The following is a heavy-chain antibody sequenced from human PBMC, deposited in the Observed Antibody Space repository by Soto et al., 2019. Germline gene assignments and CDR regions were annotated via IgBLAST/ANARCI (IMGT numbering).Heavy chain of an antibody. CDR1: GGSFTGYY. D-gene: IGHD3-9*01. CDR2: INHSGST. Sequence: QVHLQQWGAGLLEPSETLSLTCAVYGGSFTGYYWSWIRQPPGKGLEWIGEINHSGSTHYSPSLKSRVTMSLETSKNQFSLELTSVTAADTAVDYCAALGGVDWLLHRGYHVDYWGQGTLVSVFS. V-gene: IGHV4-34*02. CDR3: AALGGVDWLLHRGYHVDY. J-gene: IGHJ4*02.